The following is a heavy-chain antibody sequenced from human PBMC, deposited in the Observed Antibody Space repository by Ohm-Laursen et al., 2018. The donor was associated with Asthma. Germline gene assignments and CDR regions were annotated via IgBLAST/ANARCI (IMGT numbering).Heavy chain of an antibody. V-gene: IGHV3-23*01. J-gene: IGHJ3*02. CDR1: GFTFSSYA. D-gene: IGHD3-10*01. CDR3: AKSKNPGVGAFDI. Sequence: SLRLSCAASGFTFSSYAMSWVRQAPGKGLEWVSAISGSGGSTYYADSVKGRFTISRDNSKNTLYLQMNSLRAEDTAVYYCAKSKNPGVGAFDIWGQGTMVTVSS. CDR2: ISGSGGST.